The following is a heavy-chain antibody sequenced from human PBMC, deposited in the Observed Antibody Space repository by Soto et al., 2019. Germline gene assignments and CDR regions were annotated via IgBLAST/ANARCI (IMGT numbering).Heavy chain of an antibody. Sequence: LRLSCAASGFTFSNYEMNWVRQTPGKGLEWVSYISYTGSTIYYADSVRGRFTISRDNSKNSLYLQMNSLRAEDTAVYYCARGLRIYYDRSGLHYWGQGILVTVSS. V-gene: IGHV3-48*03. D-gene: IGHD3-22*01. CDR2: ISYTGSTI. J-gene: IGHJ4*02. CDR1: GFTFSNYE. CDR3: ARGLRIYYDRSGLHY.